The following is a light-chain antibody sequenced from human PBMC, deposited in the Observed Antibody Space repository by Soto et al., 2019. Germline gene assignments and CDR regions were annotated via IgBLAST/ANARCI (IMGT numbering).Light chain of an antibody. CDR3: QQYTPNSRT. J-gene: IGKJ1*01. Sequence: HAPSTLSASFGVRVIITCRASQSVSNWLAWYQQKPGKAPNLLIYDASSLESGVPSRFSGSGSGTEFTLTISSLQPDDFATYSCQQYTPNSRTFGQGSNVDI. CDR2: DAS. CDR1: QSVSNW. V-gene: IGKV1-5*01.